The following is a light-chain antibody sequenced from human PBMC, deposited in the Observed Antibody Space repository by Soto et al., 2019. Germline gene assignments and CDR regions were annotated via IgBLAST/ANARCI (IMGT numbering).Light chain of an antibody. CDR1: SSDVGAYNY. CDR3: LSYTSSKSGV. J-gene: IGLJ3*02. V-gene: IGLV2-14*03. CDR2: DVN. Sequence: QSALTQPASVSVSPGQSITFSCTGTSSDVGAYNYVSWYQQHPDKAPKLIIYDVNNRPSGVSNRFSGSKSGTTASLTISGLLAEDEADYYCLSYTSSKSGVFGGGTKLTVL.